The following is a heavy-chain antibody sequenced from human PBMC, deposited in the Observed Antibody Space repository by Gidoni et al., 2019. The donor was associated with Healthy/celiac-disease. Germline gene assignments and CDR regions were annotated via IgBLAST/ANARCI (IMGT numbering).Heavy chain of an antibody. D-gene: IGHD1-26*01. CDR2: IDPSDSYT. J-gene: IGHJ3*02. Sequence: EVQLVQSGAEVKMPGESLRIPVTVSGSRFTSYWISWVRQMPGKGLEWMGRIDPSDSYTNYSPSFQGHVTISADKSISTAYLQWSSLKASDTAMYYCASSPRELRPNAFDIWGQGTMVTVSS. CDR3: ASSPRELRPNAFDI. V-gene: IGHV5-10-1*03. CDR1: GSRFTSYW.